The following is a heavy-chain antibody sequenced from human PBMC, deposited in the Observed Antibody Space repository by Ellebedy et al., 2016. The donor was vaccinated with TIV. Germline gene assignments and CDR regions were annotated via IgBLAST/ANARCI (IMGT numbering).Heavy chain of an antibody. CDR2: VYPNGGS. CDR1: GGSIFSSNW. D-gene: IGHD3-3*01. V-gene: IGHV4-4*02. CDR3: ASLDGVTDY. Sequence: SETLSLTXAVSGGSIFSSNWWTWVRQAPGKGLEWIGEVYPNGGSKSKPSLKSRVTISVDKSKNFFSLTLSSVTAADTAVYYCASLDGVTDYWGQGTLVTVSS. J-gene: IGHJ4*02.